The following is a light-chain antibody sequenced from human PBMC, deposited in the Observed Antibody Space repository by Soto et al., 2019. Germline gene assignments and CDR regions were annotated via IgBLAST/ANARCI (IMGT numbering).Light chain of an antibody. CDR1: QSVLYSSNNKNY. CDR3: QQYHSTPS. Sequence: DLVMTQSPDSLAVYLDESATIHCKSSQSVLYSSNNKNYLAWYQQKPGQPPKLLIYWASTRESGVPDRFSGSGSGTDFTLTVSSLQAEDVAVYYCQQYHSTPSFGQGRLLEIK. V-gene: IGKV4-1*01. CDR2: WAS. J-gene: IGKJ5*01.